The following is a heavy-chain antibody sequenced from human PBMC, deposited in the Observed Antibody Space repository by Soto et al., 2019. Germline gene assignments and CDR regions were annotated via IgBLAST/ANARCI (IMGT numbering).Heavy chain of an antibody. CDR1: GFTFNNYG. CDR3: AKDYNSGWTRGVDY. D-gene: IGHD6-19*01. Sequence: QVQLVESGGGVVQPGTSLRLSCAASGFTFNNYGMHWVRQAPGKGPEWVAVIWYDGSNKYYADSVKGRFTISRDNSKDTVYLQMNSLRAEDTAVYHCAKDYNSGWTRGVDYWGQGTLVTVSS. CDR2: IWYDGSNK. V-gene: IGHV3-33*06. J-gene: IGHJ4*02.